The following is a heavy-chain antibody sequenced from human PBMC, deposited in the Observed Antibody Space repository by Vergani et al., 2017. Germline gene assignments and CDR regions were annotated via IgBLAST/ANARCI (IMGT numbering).Heavy chain of an antibody. CDR3: ARASHCINCYSEGPNGPGYYYMDV. Sequence: QVQLQESGPGLLKPSQILSLTCTVSGASVSRGTYYWTWIRQPAGKKLEWIVRMYTSGHTIYNPSLESRVTMSVDTSKNQFSLQLSSVTAADTAVYYCARASHCINCYSEGPNGPGYYYMDVWGKGTTVTVSS. J-gene: IGHJ6*03. CDR2: MYTSGHT. D-gene: IGHD2-21*01. V-gene: IGHV4-61*02. CDR1: GASVSRGTYY.